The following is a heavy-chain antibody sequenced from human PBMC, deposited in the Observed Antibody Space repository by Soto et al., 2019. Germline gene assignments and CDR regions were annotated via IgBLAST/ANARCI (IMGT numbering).Heavy chain of an antibody. CDR2: ISGSGGST. Sequence: WGSLGIGCVPSGFTFSIYGMSWVRQAPGKGLEWVSAISGSGGSTYYADSVNGRFTISRDNSKKTLYLQMNSLRAEDTAIYYCANRQKWPADYWGQGTMVTVSS. CDR3: ANRQKWPADY. CDR1: GFTFSIYG. D-gene: IGHD5-12*01. J-gene: IGHJ4*02. V-gene: IGHV3-23*01.